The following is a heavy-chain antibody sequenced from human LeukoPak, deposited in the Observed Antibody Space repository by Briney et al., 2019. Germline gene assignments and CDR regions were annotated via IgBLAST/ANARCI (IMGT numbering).Heavy chain of an antibody. V-gene: IGHV1-3*01. D-gene: IGHD6-19*01. CDR1: EYTFTSYA. Sequence: ASVKVSCKASEYTFTSYAMHWVRQAPGQRLEWMGWINAGNGNTKYSQKFQGRVTITRDTSASTAYMELSSLRSEDTAVYYCARDKCPRIAVAGSLYYGMDVWGQGTTVTVSS. CDR3: ARDKCPRIAVAGSLYYGMDV. J-gene: IGHJ6*02. CDR2: INAGNGNT.